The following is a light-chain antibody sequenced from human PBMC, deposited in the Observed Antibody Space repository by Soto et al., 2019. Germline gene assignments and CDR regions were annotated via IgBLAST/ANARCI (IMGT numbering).Light chain of an antibody. CDR3: CSSVGSPNWV. J-gene: IGLJ3*02. CDR1: SSDVGSYNR. CDR2: EVN. Sequence: QSALTQPASVCGSPGQSITISCTGTSSDVGSYNRVSWYQQYPGKAPTLMIYEVNKRPSGVSNRFSGSKSANTAFLTIFGLQAEDEGDYYCCSSVGSPNWVFGGGTKLTVL. V-gene: IGLV2-23*02.